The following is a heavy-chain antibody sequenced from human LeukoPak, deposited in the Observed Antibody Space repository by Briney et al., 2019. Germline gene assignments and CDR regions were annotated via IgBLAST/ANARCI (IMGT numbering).Heavy chain of an antibody. D-gene: IGHD2-15*01. CDR3: ARDPDRGGGFDY. J-gene: IGHJ4*02. CDR2: ISSSSTTI. V-gene: IGHV3-48*01. CDR1: GFTFSSYA. Sequence: PGGSLRLSCAASGFTFSSYAMSWVRQAPGKGPEWVSYISSSSTTIYYADSVKGRFTISRDNVQNSLYLQMNSLRAEDTAVYYCARDPDRGGGFDYWGQGTLVTASS.